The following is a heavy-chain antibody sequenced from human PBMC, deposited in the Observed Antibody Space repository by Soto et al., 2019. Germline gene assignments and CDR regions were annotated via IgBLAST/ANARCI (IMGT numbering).Heavy chain of an antibody. V-gene: IGHV3-74*01. D-gene: IGHD3-10*01. Sequence: EVQLVESGGGLVQPGGSLSLSCAASGFTFSTYWMHWVRQAPGKGRVWVSRIIGDGSTTNYADSVKGRFTISRDNAKNMLYLQVSGLRAEDTAVYYCARGGLRSYWFDPWGQGTLVTVSS. CDR2: IIGDGSTT. CDR1: GFTFSTYW. CDR3: ARGGLRSYWFDP. J-gene: IGHJ5*02.